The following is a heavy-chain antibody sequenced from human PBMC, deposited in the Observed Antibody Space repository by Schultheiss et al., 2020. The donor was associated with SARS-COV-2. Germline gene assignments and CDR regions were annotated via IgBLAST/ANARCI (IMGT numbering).Heavy chain of an antibody. D-gene: IGHD2-2*01. CDR2: INHSGST. Sequence: GSLRLSCAVYGGSFSGYYWSWIRQPPGKGLEWIGEINHSGSTNYNPSLKSRVTISVDTSKNQFSLKLSSVTAADTAVYYCARGDIVVVPAASQSLYFDYWGQGTLVTVSS. J-gene: IGHJ4*02. CDR1: GGSFSGYY. V-gene: IGHV4-34*01. CDR3: ARGDIVVVPAASQSLYFDY.